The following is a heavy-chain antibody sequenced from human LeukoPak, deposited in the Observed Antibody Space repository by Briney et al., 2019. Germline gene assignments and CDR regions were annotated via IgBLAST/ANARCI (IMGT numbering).Heavy chain of an antibody. D-gene: IGHD6-6*01. Sequence: PGGSLRLSXAASGFTFSSYAMSWVRQAPGKGLEWVSAISGSGFTYYADSVKGRLTISRDNSKNTLYLQMNSLRAEDTAVYYCARGLYSSSPWGQGTLVTVSS. CDR3: ARGLYSSSP. CDR1: GFTFSSYA. CDR2: ISGSGFT. J-gene: IGHJ4*02. V-gene: IGHV3-23*01.